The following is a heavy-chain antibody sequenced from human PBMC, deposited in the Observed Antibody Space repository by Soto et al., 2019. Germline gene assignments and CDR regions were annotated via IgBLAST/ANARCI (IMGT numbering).Heavy chain of an antibody. D-gene: IGHD6-13*01. CDR1: GFTFSSYA. CDR3: AKGPQNSYSTSWFDH. CDR2: IRGSGGST. Sequence: SLRLSCAASGFTFSSYAMNWVRQAPGKGLEWVSNIRGSGGSTYYADSVKGRFTISRDNSKDTLFLQMNSLRAEDTAVYYCAKGPQNSYSTSWFDHWGQGTLVTVSS. J-gene: IGHJ5*02. V-gene: IGHV3-23*01.